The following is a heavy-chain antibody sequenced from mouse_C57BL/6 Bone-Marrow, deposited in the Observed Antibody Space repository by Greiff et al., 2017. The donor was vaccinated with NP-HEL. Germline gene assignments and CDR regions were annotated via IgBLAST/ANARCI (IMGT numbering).Heavy chain of an antibody. Sequence: VQLQQSGAELVRPGASVKLSCTASGFNIKDDYMHWVKQRPEQGLEWIGWIDPENGDTEYASKFQGKATITADTSSNTAYLQLSSLTSEDTAVYYCTTTVVTTGYYFDYWGQGTTLTVSS. V-gene: IGHV14-4*01. CDR3: TTTVVTTGYYFDY. D-gene: IGHD2-2*01. CDR2: IDPENGDT. J-gene: IGHJ2*01. CDR1: GFNIKDDY.